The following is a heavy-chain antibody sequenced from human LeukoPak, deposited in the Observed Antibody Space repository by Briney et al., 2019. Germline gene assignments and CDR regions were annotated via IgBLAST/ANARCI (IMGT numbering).Heavy chain of an antibody. J-gene: IGHJ3*02. CDR2: IYHSGST. V-gene: IGHV4-30-2*01. D-gene: IGHD2-8*01. CDR1: GGSISSGGYS. CDR3: ARDGVGGPDAFDI. Sequence: SQTLSLTCAVSGGSISSGGYSWSWIRQPPGKGLEWIGYIYHSGSTYYNPSLKSRVTISVDRSKNQFSLKLSSVTAADTAVYYCARDGVGGPDAFDIWGQGTMVTVSS.